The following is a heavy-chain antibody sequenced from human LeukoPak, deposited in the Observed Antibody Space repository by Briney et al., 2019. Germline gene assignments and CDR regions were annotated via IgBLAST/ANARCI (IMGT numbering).Heavy chain of an antibody. V-gene: IGHV3-49*04. CDR1: GFSFGDYA. D-gene: IGHD2-15*01. J-gene: IGHJ5*02. CDR2: IRSKAYGGTT. CDR3: SRCHASCNWAPLDL. Sequence: GGSLRLSCSASGFSFGDYATSWVRQAPGKGLEWVGFIRSKAYGGTTEYAASVKGSFTISRDDSKSIAYLQMHSLRTGDTAVYYFSRCHASCNWAPLDLWGQGTLVTVSS.